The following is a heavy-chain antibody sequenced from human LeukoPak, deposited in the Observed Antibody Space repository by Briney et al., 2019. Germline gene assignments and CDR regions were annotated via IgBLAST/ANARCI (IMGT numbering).Heavy chain of an antibody. V-gene: IGHV3-23*01. CDR2: ISGSGSNT. CDR3: ARGNRGLSPDY. D-gene: IGHD1-14*01. CDR1: GFIFSNSA. J-gene: IGHJ4*02. Sequence: GGSLRLSCAASGFIFSNSAMNWVRQVPGKGLEWVSAISGSGSNTLYADSVRGRFTISRDNSKNTLQLQMNSLRAEDTAVYYCARGNRGLSPDYWGQGTLVTVSS.